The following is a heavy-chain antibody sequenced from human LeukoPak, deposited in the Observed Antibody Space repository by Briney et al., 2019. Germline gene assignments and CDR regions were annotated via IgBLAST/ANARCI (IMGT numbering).Heavy chain of an antibody. CDR3: ARSSGIAVAFY. Sequence: GGSLRLSCAASGFTFSSYWMSWVRQAPGKGLEWVANIKQDGSEKYYVDSVKGRFTISRDNAKNSLYLQMNSLRVEDTAVYYCARSSGIAVAFYWGQGTLVTVSS. CDR2: IKQDGSEK. V-gene: IGHV3-7*01. CDR1: GFTFSSYW. J-gene: IGHJ4*02. D-gene: IGHD6-19*01.